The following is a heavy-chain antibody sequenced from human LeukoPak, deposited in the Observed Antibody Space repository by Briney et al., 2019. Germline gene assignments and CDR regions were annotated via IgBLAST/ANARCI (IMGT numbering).Heavy chain of an antibody. J-gene: IGHJ4*02. CDR3: ARDHTTAGTGDY. CDR2: INTDGSST. CDR1: GFTFSSYW. V-gene: IGHV3-74*01. D-gene: IGHD6-13*01. Sequence: LPGGSLRLSCAASGFTFSSYWMHWFRHAPGKGLVWVSRINTDGSSTSYADSVKGRFTISRDNAKNTLYLQMNSLRAEDTAVYYCARDHTTAGTGDYWGQGTLVTVSS.